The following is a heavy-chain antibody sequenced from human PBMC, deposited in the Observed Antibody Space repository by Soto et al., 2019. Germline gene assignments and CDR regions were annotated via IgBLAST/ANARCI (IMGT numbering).Heavy chain of an antibody. D-gene: IGHD3-22*01. CDR3: ARDRYYYDSSGYQAGKADDDFDI. CDR2: IYYSGST. J-gene: IGHJ3*02. V-gene: IGHV4-31*03. Sequence: SETLSLTCTVSGGSISSGGYYWSWIRQHPGKGLEWIGYIYYSGSTYYNPSLKSRVTISVDTSKNQFSLKLSSVTAADTAVYYCARDRYYYDSSGYQAGKADDDFDIGGQGTMVTASS. CDR1: GGSISSGGYY.